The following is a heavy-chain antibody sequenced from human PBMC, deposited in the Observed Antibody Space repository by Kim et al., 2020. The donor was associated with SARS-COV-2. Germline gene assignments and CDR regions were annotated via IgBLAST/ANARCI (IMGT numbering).Heavy chain of an antibody. Sequence: GESLKISCKGSGYSFSTYWIGWVRQLPGKGLEWMGIIQPDESDVRYSPSFQGQVTISADKSISTAYLQWRSLKASDTAIYYCARRGYCSSRSCYEGLDFWGQGTLVTVSS. CDR3: ARRGYCSSRSCYEGLDF. CDR1: GYSFSTYW. CDR2: IQPDESDV. D-gene: IGHD2-2*01. J-gene: IGHJ4*02. V-gene: IGHV5-51*01.